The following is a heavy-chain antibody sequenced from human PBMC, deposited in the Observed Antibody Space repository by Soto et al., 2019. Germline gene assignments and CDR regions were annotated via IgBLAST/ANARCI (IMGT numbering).Heavy chain of an antibody. V-gene: IGHV1-46*01. J-gene: IGHJ6*02. Sequence: QVQLVQSGAEVKKPGASVRISCRASGYIFTTYYIHWVRQAPGQGLEWMGIINPGGSTITYAQKFQGRVTMTRYTSTSTVNMELSSLRSDATAVYFCASQAGGGCSNLLGCYGMHVWGQGTTVTVSS. CDR1: GYIFTTYY. CDR3: ASQAGGGCSNLLGCYGMHV. CDR2: INPGGSTI. D-gene: IGHD2-15*01.